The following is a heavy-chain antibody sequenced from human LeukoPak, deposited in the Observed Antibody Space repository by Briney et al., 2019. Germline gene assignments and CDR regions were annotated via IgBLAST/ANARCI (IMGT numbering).Heavy chain of an antibody. CDR2: ISGSGGGT. CDR3: ARRRNSSDGMDFDY. CDR1: GFTFSRYA. J-gene: IGHJ4*02. D-gene: IGHD3-22*01. V-gene: IGHV3-23*01. Sequence: GGSLRPSCAASGFTFSRYAMSWVRQAPGKGLEWVSVISGSGGGTYYADSLKGRFTISRDDAKNTLFLQMISLTAEDTAVYYCARRRNSSDGMDFDYWGQGTLVTVSS.